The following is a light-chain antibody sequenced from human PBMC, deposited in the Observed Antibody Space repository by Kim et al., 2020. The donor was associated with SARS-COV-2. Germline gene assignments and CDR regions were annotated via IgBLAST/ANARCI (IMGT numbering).Light chain of an antibody. CDR1: NIGSKS. CDR2: YDS. CDR3: QVWDSSSDHRGVV. V-gene: IGLV3-21*04. J-gene: IGLJ2*01. Sequence: SYELTQPPSVSVAPGKTARITCGGNNIGSKSVHWYQQKPGQAPVLVIYYDSDRPSGIPERFSGSNSGNTATLTISRVEAGDEADYYCQVWDSSSDHRGVV.